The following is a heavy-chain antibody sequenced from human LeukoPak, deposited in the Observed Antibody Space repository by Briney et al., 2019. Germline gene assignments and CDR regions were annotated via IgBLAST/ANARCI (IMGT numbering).Heavy chain of an antibody. CDR3: AREAYSSGWYYFDY. V-gene: IGHV3-11*01. D-gene: IGHD6-19*01. J-gene: IGHJ4*02. CDR2: ISSSGSTI. CDR1: GFTVSSNY. Sequence: GGSLRLSCAASGFTVSSNYMSWVRQAPGKGLEWVSYISSSGSTIYYADSVKGRFTISRDNAKNSLYLQMNSLRAEDTAVYYCAREAYSSGWYYFDYWGQGTLVTVSS.